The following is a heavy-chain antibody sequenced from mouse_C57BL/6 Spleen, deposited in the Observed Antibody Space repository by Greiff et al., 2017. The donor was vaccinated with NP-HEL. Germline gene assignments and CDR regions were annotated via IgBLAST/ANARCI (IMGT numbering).Heavy chain of an antibody. D-gene: IGHD2-5*01. Sequence: LVESGAELARPGASVKLSCKASGYTFTSYGISWVKQRTGQGLEWIGEIYPRSGNTYYNEKFKGKATLTADKSSSTAYMELRSLTSEDSAVYFCARDSTPYYFDYWGQGTTLTVSS. J-gene: IGHJ2*01. V-gene: IGHV1-81*01. CDR3: ARDSTPYYFDY. CDR1: GYTFTSYG. CDR2: IYPRSGNT.